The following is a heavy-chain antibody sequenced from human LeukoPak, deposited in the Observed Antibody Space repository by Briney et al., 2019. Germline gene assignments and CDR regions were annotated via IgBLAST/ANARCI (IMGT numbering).Heavy chain of an antibody. CDR2: IKSKTDGGTT. CDR1: GFTFSSYG. J-gene: IGHJ4*02. D-gene: IGHD3-22*01. Sequence: GGSLRLSCAASGFTFSSYGMHWVRQAPGKGLEWVGRIKSKTDGGTTDYAAPVKGRFTISRDDSKNTLYLQMNSLKTEDTAVYYCTIAELYDSSGYLKPSGYWGQGTLVTVSS. CDR3: TIAELYDSSGYLKPSGY. V-gene: IGHV3-15*01.